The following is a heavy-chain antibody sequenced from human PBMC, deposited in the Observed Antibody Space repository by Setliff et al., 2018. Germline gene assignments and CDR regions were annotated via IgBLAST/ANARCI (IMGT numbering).Heavy chain of an antibody. CDR3: ARGSRSGGKGGYNWFDP. V-gene: IGHV1-8*03. D-gene: IGHD2-15*01. CDR2: MNPNSGHT. J-gene: IGHJ5*02. CDR1: GYTFTSYD. Sequence: ASVKVSCKASGYTFTSYDINWVRQATGQGLEWMGWMNPNSGHTGYAQKFQGRVTITRNTSISTTYMELSSLRSEDTAVYYCARGSRSGGKGGYNWFDPWGQGTLVTASS.